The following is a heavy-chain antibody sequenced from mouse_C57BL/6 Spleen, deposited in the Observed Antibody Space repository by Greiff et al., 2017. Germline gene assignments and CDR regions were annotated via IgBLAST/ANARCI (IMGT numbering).Heavy chain of an antibody. Sequence: VQLQQSGPELVKPGASVKISCKASGYAFSSSWMNWVKQRPGKGLEWIGRIYPGDGDTNYNGKFKGKATLTADKSSSTAYMQLSSLTSEDSAVYFCAPFITTVVGSDYWGQGTTLTVSS. CDR2: IYPGDGDT. CDR3: APFITTVVGSDY. CDR1: GYAFSSSW. V-gene: IGHV1-82*01. D-gene: IGHD1-1*01. J-gene: IGHJ2*01.